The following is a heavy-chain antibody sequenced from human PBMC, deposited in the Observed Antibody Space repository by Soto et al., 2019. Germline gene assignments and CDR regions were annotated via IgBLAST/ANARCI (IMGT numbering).Heavy chain of an antibody. J-gene: IGHJ4*02. Sequence: EVQLLESGGGLVQPGGSLRLSCAASGFTFSNYAMRWVRQAPGKGLEWVSAISGSGGSTYYADSVKGRFTISRDNSKNTLYLQMNSLRAEDTAVYYCAKLGLELLAPRSHYFDYWGQGTLVTVSS. CDR3: AKLGLELLAPRSHYFDY. V-gene: IGHV3-23*01. CDR1: GFTFSNYA. CDR2: ISGSGGST. D-gene: IGHD1-7*01.